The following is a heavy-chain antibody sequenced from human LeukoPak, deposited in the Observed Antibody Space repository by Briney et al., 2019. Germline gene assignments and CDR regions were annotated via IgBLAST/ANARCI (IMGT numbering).Heavy chain of an antibody. V-gene: IGHV4-4*07. CDR3: ARESASTGNTNFDY. CDR2: ISTTGST. CDR1: GGSISNYY. J-gene: IGHJ4*02. Sequence: KSSETLSLTCTVSGGSISNYYWSWIRQPAGKGLEWIGRISTTGSTNYNPSLHSRVTMSVDTSKNHFSLKLSSVTAADTAVYYCARESASTGNTNFDYWGQGTLLTVSS. D-gene: IGHD6-13*01.